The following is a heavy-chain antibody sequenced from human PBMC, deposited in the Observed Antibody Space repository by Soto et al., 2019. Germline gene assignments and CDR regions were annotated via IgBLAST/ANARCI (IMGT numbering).Heavy chain of an antibody. CDR2: ISSSGSTI. J-gene: IGHJ5*02. CDR3: ARDLIVVVPAAMSVSDNWFVP. Sequence: QVQLVESGGGLVKPGGSLRLSCAASGFTFSDYYMSWIRQAPGKGLEWVSYISSSGSTIYYADSVKGRFTISRDNAKNSLYLQMNSLRAADTAVDYSARDLIVVVPAAMSVSDNWFVPWGQGTLVTVSS. V-gene: IGHV3-11*01. D-gene: IGHD2-2*01. CDR1: GFTFSDYY.